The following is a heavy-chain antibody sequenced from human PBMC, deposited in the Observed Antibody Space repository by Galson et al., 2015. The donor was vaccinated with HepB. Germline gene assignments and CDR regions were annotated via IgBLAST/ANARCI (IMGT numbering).Heavy chain of an antibody. CDR1: GFTFSSYA. Sequence: SLRLSCAASGFTFSSYAMHWVRQAPGKGLEWVAVISYDGSNKYYADSVKGRFTISRDNSKNTLYLQMNSLRAEDTAVYYCARDLGGMDYWGYFDYWGQGTLVTVSS. CDR2: ISYDGSNK. V-gene: IGHV3-30-3*01. J-gene: IGHJ4*02. D-gene: IGHD7-27*01. CDR3: ARDLGGMDYWGYFDY.